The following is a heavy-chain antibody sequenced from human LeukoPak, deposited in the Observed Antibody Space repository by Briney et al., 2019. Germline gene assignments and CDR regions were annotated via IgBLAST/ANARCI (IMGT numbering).Heavy chain of an antibody. CDR3: AKDRTGNQPYYFDS. CDR1: GFIFSTYA. CDR2: ISGSGSSA. V-gene: IGHV3-23*01. J-gene: IGHJ4*02. D-gene: IGHD7-27*01. Sequence: GGSLRLSCAASGFIFSTYAMSWVRQPPGKGLEWVSAISGSGSSAYYADSVKGRYTRSRDKSKNTLYLQMNSLRAEDTAVYYCAKDRTGNQPYYFDSWGQGTLVTVSS.